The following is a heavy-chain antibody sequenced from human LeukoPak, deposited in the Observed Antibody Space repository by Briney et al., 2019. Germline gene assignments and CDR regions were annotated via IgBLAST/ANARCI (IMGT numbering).Heavy chain of an antibody. Sequence: GGSLRLSCAASGFTVSSNYMNWVRQAPGKGLEWVSVIYSGGSTYYADSVKGRFTISRDNSKNTLYLQMNSLRAGDTAVYYCAREAVTRNYFDYWGQGTLVTVSS. CDR1: GFTVSSNY. CDR3: AREAVTRNYFDY. V-gene: IGHV3-53*01. J-gene: IGHJ4*02. CDR2: IYSGGST. D-gene: IGHD4-17*01.